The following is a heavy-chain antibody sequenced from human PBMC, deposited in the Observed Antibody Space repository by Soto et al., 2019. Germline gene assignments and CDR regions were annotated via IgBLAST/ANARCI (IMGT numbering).Heavy chain of an antibody. Sequence: GGSLRLSCAASGFIFSPYSMNWVRQAPGKGLEWVSSITSSSTYIYYADSVKGRFTISRDNAKNSLYLKMNTLRAEDRAVYYCARDDIVDVWGQGTTVTVSS. J-gene: IGHJ6*02. V-gene: IGHV3-21*01. CDR1: GFIFSPYS. D-gene: IGHD2-15*01. CDR3: ARDDIVDV. CDR2: ITSSSTYI.